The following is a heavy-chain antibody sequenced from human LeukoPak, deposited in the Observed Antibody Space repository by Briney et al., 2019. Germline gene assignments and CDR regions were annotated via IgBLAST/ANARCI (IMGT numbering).Heavy chain of an antibody. V-gene: IGHV3-21*01. CDR1: GFTFSSYS. D-gene: IGHD5-12*01. CDR2: ISSSSSYI. Sequence: GGSLRLSCAASGFTFSSYSMNWVRQAPGKGLEWVSSISSSSSYIYYADSVKGRFTISRDNAKNSLYLQMNSLRAEDTAVYYCATQVDSTLTRSDIWGQGTMVTVSS. J-gene: IGHJ3*02. CDR3: ATQVDSTLTRSDI.